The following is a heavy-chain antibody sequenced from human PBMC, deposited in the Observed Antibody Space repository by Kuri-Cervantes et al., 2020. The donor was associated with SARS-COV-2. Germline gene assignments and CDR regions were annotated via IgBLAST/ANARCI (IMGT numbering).Heavy chain of an antibody. CDR2: ISAYNGNT. V-gene: IGHV1-18*04. CDR3: ARCSSGLTYFDY. CDR1: GYTFTGYY. D-gene: IGHD6-19*01. Sequence: ASVKVSCKASGYTFTGYYMHWVRQASGQGLEWMGWISAYNGNTNYAQKLQGRVTMTTDTSTSTAYMELRSLRSDDTAVYYCARCSSGLTYFDYWGQGTRVTVSS. J-gene: IGHJ4*02.